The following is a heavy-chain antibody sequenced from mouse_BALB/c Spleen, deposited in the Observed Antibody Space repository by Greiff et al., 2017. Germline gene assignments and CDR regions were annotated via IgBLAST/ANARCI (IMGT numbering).Heavy chain of an antibody. CDR1: GFTFSSYG. CDR3: ARDGENWDYFDY. D-gene: IGHD4-1*01. Sequence: VQLKESGGGLVQPGGSLKLSCAASGFTFSSYGMSWVRQTPDKRLELVATINSNGGSTYYPDSVKGRFTISRDNAKNTLYLQMSSLKSEDTAMYYCARDGENWDYFDYWGQGTTLTVSS. V-gene: IGHV5-6-3*01. J-gene: IGHJ2*01. CDR2: INSNGGST.